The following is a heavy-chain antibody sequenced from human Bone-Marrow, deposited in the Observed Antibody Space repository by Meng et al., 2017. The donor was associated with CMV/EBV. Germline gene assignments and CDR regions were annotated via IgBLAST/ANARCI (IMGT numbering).Heavy chain of an antibody. CDR3: AREDFVVVVAASDY. Sequence: ASGFTFSSYAMSWVRQAPGKGLEWVSAISSSGGSTYYADSVKGRFTISRDNSKNTLYLQMNSLRAEDTAVYYCAREDFVVVVAASDYWGQGTLVTVSS. CDR1: GFTFSSYA. V-gene: IGHV3-23*01. D-gene: IGHD2-15*01. J-gene: IGHJ4*02. CDR2: ISSSGGST.